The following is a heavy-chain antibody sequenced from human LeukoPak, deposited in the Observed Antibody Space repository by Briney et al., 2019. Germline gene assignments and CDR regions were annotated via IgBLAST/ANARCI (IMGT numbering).Heavy chain of an antibody. J-gene: IGHJ5*02. D-gene: IGHD2/OR15-2a*01. Sequence: SETLSLTCTVSGGSISSYYWSWIRQPPGKGLEWIGGINHSGSTNYNPSLKSRVTISVNTSKNQFSLKLSSVTAADTAVYFCARENTWFDPWGQGTLVTVSS. CDR3: ARENTWFDP. CDR2: INHSGST. V-gene: IGHV4-34*01. CDR1: GGSISSYY.